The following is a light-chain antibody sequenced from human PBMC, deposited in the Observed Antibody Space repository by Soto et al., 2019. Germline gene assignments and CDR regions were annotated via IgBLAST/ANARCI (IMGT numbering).Light chain of an antibody. J-gene: IGLJ2*01. CDR3: SSYTSTRTVL. CDR2: ELN. V-gene: IGLV2-14*01. CDR1: SNDIGGYNF. Sequence: QSVLTQPASVSGSPGQSITISCTGTSNDIGGYNFVSWYQHHPGKAPKLIIYELNKRPSGVSNRFSASKSGNTASLTISGLQAEDEADYYCSSYTSTRTVLFGGGTKLTVL.